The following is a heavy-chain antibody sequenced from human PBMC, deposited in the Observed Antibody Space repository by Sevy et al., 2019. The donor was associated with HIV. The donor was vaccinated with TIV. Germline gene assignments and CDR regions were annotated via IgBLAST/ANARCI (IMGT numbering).Heavy chain of an antibody. J-gene: IGHJ5*02. CDR2: IIPMFGAS. CDR3: ARVKDYDFWSGLHL. D-gene: IGHD3-3*01. V-gene: IGHV1-69*13. CDR1: GGTFSSYA. Sequence: ASVKVSCKASGGTFSSYAISWVRQAPGQGLEWMGGIIPMFGASTYAQRFQGGVTITADESTRTAYMELSSLRSEDTAVFYCARVKDYDFWSGLHLWGQGTLVTVSS.